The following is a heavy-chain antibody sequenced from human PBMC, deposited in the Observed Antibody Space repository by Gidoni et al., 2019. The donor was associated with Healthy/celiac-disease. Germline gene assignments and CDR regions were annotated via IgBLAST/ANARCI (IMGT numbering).Heavy chain of an antibody. D-gene: IGHD6-19*01. J-gene: IGHJ4*02. CDR1: GGSFSGSY. V-gene: IGHV4-34*01. CDR3: ARAPRIAVAGTFDY. Sequence: HVPLQQWVAGLLTPSETLSLICAFYGGSFSGSYWSWISPPPGKGREWMGELNHSGSTNYNPALKSRVTISLETSKNQFSLKLSSVTSAETAVYYCARAPRIAVAGTFDYWGQGTLVTVSS. CDR2: LNHSGST.